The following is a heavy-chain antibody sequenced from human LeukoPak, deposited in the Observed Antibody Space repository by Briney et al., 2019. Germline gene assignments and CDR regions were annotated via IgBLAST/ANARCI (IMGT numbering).Heavy chain of an antibody. D-gene: IGHD3-10*01. J-gene: IGHJ5*02. CDR1: GYTFTGYY. CDR2: INPNSGGT. CDR3: ARERITMVRGAKSNWFDP. V-gene: IGHV1-2*02. Sequence: GASVKVSCKASGYTFTGYYTHWVRQAPGQGLEWMGWINPNSGGTNYAQKFQGRVTMTRDTSISTAYMELSRLRSDDTAVYYCARERITMVRGAKSNWFDPWGQGTLVTVSS.